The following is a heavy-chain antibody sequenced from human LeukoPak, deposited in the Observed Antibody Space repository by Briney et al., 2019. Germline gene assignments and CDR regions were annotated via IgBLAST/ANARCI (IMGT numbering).Heavy chain of an antibody. CDR1: GGSISSSSYY. CDR3: AREVPAAIHYYYYMDV. Sequence: SETLSLTCTVSGGSISSSSYYWGWIRQPPGKGLEWIGCSYYSGSTYYNPSLKSRVTISVDTSKNQFSLKLSSVTAADTAVYYCAREVPAAIHYYYYMDVWGKGTTVTVSS. J-gene: IGHJ6*03. D-gene: IGHD2-2*01. CDR2: SYYSGST. V-gene: IGHV4-39*07.